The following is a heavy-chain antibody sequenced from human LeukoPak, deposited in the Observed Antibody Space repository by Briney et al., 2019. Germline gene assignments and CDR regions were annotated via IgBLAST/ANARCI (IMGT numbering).Heavy chain of an antibody. D-gene: IGHD6-19*01. CDR3: ARGEWRAVAGTVY. CDR1: GLTFSSYA. J-gene: IGHJ4*02. CDR2: ISYDGSNK. V-gene: IGHV3-30*04. Sequence: PGGSLRLSCAASGLTFSSYAMHWVRQAPGKGLEWVAVISYDGSNKYYADSVKGRFTISRDNSKNTLYLQMNSLRAEDTAVYYCARGEWRAVAGTVYWGQGTLVTVSS.